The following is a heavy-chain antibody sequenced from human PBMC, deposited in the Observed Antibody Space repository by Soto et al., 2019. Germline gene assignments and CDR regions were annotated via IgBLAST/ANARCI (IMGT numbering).Heavy chain of an antibody. J-gene: IGHJ5*02. D-gene: IGHD3-10*02. CDR3: TTDVATIFFDP. CDR2: IKTKADAGTT. CDR1: GFTFKNAW. V-gene: IGHV3-15*01. Sequence: QLVESGGGLVKPGGSLRLSCAASGFTFKNAWMSWVRQAPGKGLEWVGRIKTKADAGTTDYAAPVKGRFTISRDDSKNTLYLQMNSMKNADTALYFCTTDVATIFFDPLGQGTLVTVSS.